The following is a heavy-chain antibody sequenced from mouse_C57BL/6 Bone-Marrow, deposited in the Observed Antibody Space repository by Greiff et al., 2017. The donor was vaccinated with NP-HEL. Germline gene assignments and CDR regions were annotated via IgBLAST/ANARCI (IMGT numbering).Heavy chain of an antibody. CDR1: GFTFSSYG. D-gene: IGHD1-1*01. V-gene: IGHV5-6*02. Sequence: DVMLVESGGDLVKPGGSLKLSCAASGFTFSSYGMSWVRQTPDKRLEWVATISSGGSYTYYPDSVKGRFTISRDNAKNTLYLQMSSLKSEDTAMYYCASPYYYGSSYDWYFDVWGTGTTVTVSS. J-gene: IGHJ1*03. CDR2: ISSGGSYT. CDR3: ASPYYYGSSYDWYFDV.